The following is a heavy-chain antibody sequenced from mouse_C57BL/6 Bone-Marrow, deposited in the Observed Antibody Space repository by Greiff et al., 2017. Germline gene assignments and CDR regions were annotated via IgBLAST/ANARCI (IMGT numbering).Heavy chain of an antibody. CDR1: GYTFTSYW. J-gene: IGHJ2*01. CDR2: IYPGSGST. V-gene: IGHV1-55*01. D-gene: IGHD2-10*01. Sequence: VQLQQPGAELVKPGASVKMSCKASGYTFTSYWITWVKQRPGQGLEWIGDIYPGSGSTNYNEKFKSKATLPVDTSSSTAYMQLSSLTSEDSAVYYCSRSAYYGNGGVFDYWGQGTTLTVSS. CDR3: SRSAYYGNGGVFDY.